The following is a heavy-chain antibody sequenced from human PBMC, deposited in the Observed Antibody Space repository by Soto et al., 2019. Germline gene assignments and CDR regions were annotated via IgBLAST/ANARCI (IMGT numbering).Heavy chain of an antibody. Sequence: GALVKVSCKVSGYTLTELSMHWVRQAPGKGLEWMGGFDPEDGETIYAQKFQGRVTMTEDTSTDTAYMELSSLRSEDTAVYYCATGNVVVVAARPTAEYFQHWGQGTLVTVSS. CDR1: GYTLTELS. CDR3: ATGNVVVVAARPTAEYFQH. D-gene: IGHD2-15*01. J-gene: IGHJ1*01. CDR2: FDPEDGET. V-gene: IGHV1-24*01.